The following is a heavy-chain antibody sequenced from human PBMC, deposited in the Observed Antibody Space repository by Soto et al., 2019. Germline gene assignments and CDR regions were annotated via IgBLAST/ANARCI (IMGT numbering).Heavy chain of an antibody. D-gene: IGHD1-7*01. CDR1: GFTFSVYA. V-gene: IGHV3-23*01. CDR2: ISSNGGRT. CDR3: AKYSELPYEAYLQQ. J-gene: IGHJ1*01. Sequence: GSLRLSCAASGFTFSVYAMSWVRQAPGKGLEWVSAISSNGGRTFYADSLRGRFTISRDNSKSALYLQMNNLRAEDTAIYYCAKYSELPYEAYLQQWGQGTLVTVPQ.